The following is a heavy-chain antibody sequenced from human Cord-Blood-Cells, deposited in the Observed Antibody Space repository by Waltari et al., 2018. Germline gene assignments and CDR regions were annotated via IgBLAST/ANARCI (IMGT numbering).Heavy chain of an antibody. J-gene: IGHJ3*02. CDR3: ARVSSINAFDI. CDR1: GFTFSRYA. CDR2: ISYDGSNK. Sequence: QVQLVESGVGVVQPGRSLRLSCAASGFTFSRYALHCVRQAPGKGLEWVAVISYDGSNKYYADSVKGRFTISRDNSKNTLYLQMNSLRAEDTAVYYCARVSSINAFDIWGQGTMVTDSS. V-gene: IGHV3-30*04. D-gene: IGHD2-21*01.